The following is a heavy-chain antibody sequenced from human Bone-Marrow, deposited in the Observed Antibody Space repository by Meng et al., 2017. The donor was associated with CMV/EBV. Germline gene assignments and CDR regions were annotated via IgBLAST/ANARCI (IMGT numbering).Heavy chain of an antibody. J-gene: IGHJ4*02. D-gene: IGHD3-22*01. Sequence: GESLKISCAASGFTFSSYSMNWVRQAPGKGLEWVSSISSSSSYIYYADSVKGRFTISRDNAKNSLYLQMNSLRAEDTAVYYCARGAVDDSSGYYHPLGYWGQGMLVTVSS. V-gene: IGHV3-21*01. CDR2: ISSSSSYI. CDR3: ARGAVDDSSGYYHPLGY. CDR1: GFTFSSYS.